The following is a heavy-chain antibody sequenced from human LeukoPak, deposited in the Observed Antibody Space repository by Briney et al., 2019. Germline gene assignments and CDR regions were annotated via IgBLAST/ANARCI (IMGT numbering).Heavy chain of an antibody. CDR3: AKGPYSSSWYKGPSDAFDI. D-gene: IGHD6-13*01. CDR2: ISGSGGST. J-gene: IGHJ3*02. Sequence: GGSLRLSCAASGFTFSSYAMSWVRQAPGKGLEWVSAISGSGGSTYYADSVKGRFTISRDNSKNTLYLQMNSLRAEDTAVCYCAKGPYSSSWYKGPSDAFDIWGQGTMVTVSS. CDR1: GFTFSSYA. V-gene: IGHV3-23*01.